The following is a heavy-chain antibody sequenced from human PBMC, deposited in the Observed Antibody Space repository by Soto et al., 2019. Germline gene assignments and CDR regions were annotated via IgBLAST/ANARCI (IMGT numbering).Heavy chain of an antibody. Sequence: SQTLSLTYAVYGGSCSDHYWSWIRQPPGKGLEWIGEINHSGSTNYNPSLKSRVTISVDTSKNQFSLKLSSVTAADTAVYYCARGPRSGWPIDYWGQGTLVTVSS. J-gene: IGHJ4*02. CDR1: GGSCSDHY. CDR3: ARGPRSGWPIDY. D-gene: IGHD6-19*01. CDR2: INHSGST. V-gene: IGHV4-34*01.